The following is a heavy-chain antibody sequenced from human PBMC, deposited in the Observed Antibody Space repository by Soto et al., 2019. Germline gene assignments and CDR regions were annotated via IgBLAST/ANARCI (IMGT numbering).Heavy chain of an antibody. CDR1: GGSISSYY. V-gene: IGHV4-59*08. D-gene: IGHD2-2*01. CDR2: IYYSGST. J-gene: IGHJ6*03. CDR3: AETYFRDMFVVPAAKDYMDV. Sequence: SETLSLTCTVSGGSISSYYWSWIRQPPGKGLEWIGYIYYSGSTNYNPSLKSRVTTSVDTSKNQFSLKLSSVTAEDTAVYYCAETYFRDMFVVPAAKDYMDVWGKGTTFTVSS.